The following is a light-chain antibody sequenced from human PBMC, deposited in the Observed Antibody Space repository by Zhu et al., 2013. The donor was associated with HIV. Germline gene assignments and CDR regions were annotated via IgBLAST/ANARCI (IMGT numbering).Light chain of an antibody. Sequence: DIVMTQSPDSLAVSLGERATVNCKSSQSVLSSSNNKNYLAWYQQKPGQPPKLLIYWASTRESGVPDRFSGSGSGTDFTLTISNLQAEDVAVYYCQQCYSSPWTFGQGTKVEL. V-gene: IGKV4-1*01. CDR2: WAS. CDR1: QSVLSSSNNKNY. J-gene: IGKJ1*01. CDR3: QQCYSSPWT.